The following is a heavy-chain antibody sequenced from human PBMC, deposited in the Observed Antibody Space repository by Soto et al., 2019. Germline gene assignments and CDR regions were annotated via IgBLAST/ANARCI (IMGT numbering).Heavy chain of an antibody. CDR2: ISAYNGNT. J-gene: IGHJ5*02. D-gene: IGHD2-2*01. CDR1: GYTFTSYG. V-gene: IGHV1-18*01. CDR3: ARDDCSSTSCLAHNWFDP. Sequence: ASVKVSCKASGYTFTSYGISWVRQAPGQGLEWMGWISAYNGNTNYAQKLQGRVTMTADTSTSTAYMELRSLRSDDTAVYYCARDDCSSTSCLAHNWFDPWGQGTLVTVSS.